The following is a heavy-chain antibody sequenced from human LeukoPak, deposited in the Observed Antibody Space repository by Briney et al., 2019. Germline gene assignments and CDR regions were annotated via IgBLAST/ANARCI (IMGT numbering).Heavy chain of an antibody. CDR3: ARSQPLAYFDL. CDR1: GGSFNSYA. J-gene: IGHJ2*01. CDR2: IIPVFGTA. Sequence: ASVKVSCKASGGSFNSYAISWVRQAPGQGLEWMGGIIPVFGTANYAQKFQGRVTITPDKSTNTAYMELSSLRSEDTAVYYCARSQPLAYFDLWGRGTLVTVSS. V-gene: IGHV1-69*06.